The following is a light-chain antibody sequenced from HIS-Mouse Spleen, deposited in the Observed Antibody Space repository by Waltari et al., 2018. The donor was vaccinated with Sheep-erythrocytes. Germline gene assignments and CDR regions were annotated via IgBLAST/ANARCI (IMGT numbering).Light chain of an antibody. Sequence: DIVLTQSPGTLSLSPGERATLSCRASQSVSSSYLAWYQQKPGQAPRLLIYGASSRATGIPDRFSGIGSGTDFTLTISRLEPEDFAVYYCQQYGSSPPFTFGPGTKVDIK. J-gene: IGKJ3*01. V-gene: IGKV3-20*01. CDR3: QQYGSSPPFT. CDR2: GAS. CDR1: QSVSSSY.